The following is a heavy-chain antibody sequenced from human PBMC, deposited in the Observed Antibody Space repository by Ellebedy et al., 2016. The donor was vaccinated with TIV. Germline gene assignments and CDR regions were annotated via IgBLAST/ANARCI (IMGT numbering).Heavy chain of an antibody. CDR1: GGSISSYY. J-gene: IGHJ6*02. CDR3: ASHHYYDTV. Sequence: ETLSLTCSVSGGSISSYYWSWIRQPAGKGLEWMGRIDPSDSYTNYSPSFQGHVTISADKSISTAYLQWSSLKASDTAMYYCASHHYYDTVWGQGTTVTVSS. V-gene: IGHV5-10-1*01. D-gene: IGHD3-22*01. CDR2: IDPSDSYT.